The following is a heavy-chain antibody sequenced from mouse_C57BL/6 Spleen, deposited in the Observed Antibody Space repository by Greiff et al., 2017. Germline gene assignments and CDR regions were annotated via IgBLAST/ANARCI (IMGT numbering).Heavy chain of an antibody. CDR1: GFTFSDAW. CDR2: IRNKANNHAT. CDR3: TSRYYSNYVAYFDV. D-gene: IGHD2-5*01. J-gene: IGHJ1*03. V-gene: IGHV6-6*01. Sequence: EVMLVESGGGLVQPGGSMKLSCAASGFTFSDAWMDWVRQSPEKGLEWVAEIRNKANNHATYYAESVKGRFTISRDDSKSSVYLQMNSLRAEDTGIYYCTSRYYSNYVAYFDVWGTGTTVTVSS.